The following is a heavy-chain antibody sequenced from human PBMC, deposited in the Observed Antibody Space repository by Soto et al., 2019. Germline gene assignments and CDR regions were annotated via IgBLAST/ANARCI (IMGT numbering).Heavy chain of an antibody. CDR3: TTLVPGYYYYGMDV. V-gene: IGHV3-15*07. D-gene: IGHD2-2*01. Sequence: GALRRSGAASGFTVSSAWRNLVRQAPGEGLEWVGRIKSKTDGGKTDYAAPVKGRFTISRDDSKNTLYLQMNSLKTEDTAVYYCTTLVPGYYYYGMDVWGQGTTVTVSS. CDR2: IKSKTDGGKT. J-gene: IGHJ6*02. CDR1: GFTVSSAW.